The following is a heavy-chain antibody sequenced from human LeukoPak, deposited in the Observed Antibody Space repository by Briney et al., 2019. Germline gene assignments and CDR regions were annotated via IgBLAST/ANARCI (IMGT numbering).Heavy chain of an antibody. Sequence: GGSLRLSCAASGFTFSGYGMHWVRQTPGKGLEWVAVISYDGSNKYYADSVKGRFTISRDNSKNTLYLQMNSLRAEDTAVYYCAKIEDYWGQGTLVTVSS. CDR2: ISYDGSNK. V-gene: IGHV3-30*18. CDR1: GFTFSGYG. CDR3: AKIEDY. J-gene: IGHJ4*02.